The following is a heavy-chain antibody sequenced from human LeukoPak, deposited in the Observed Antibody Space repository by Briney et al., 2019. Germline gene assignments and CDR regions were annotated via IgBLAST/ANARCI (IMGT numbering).Heavy chain of an antibody. D-gene: IGHD2/OR15-2a*01. Sequence: GGSLRLSCAASGNYWMHWVRQAPGKGLVWVSDINSDGSWTSYADSVKGRFTISKDNAKNTVYLQMNNLRAEDTAVYYCVSFYEAYWGRGTLVTVSS. J-gene: IGHJ4*02. CDR2: INSDGSWT. CDR1: GNYW. CDR3: VSFYEAY. V-gene: IGHV3-74*01.